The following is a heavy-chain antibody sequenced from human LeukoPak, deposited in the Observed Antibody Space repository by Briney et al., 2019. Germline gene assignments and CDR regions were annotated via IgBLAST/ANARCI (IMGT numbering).Heavy chain of an antibody. CDR1: GGSISGYY. V-gene: IGHV4-59*01. D-gene: IGHD2-15*01. Sequence: SETLSLTCTVAGGSISGYYWNWIRQPPGKGLEWIGYIYYSGSTNYNPSLKSRVTMSLDTSKNQFSLKLSSVTAADTAVYHCARDSGSNFDYWGQGTLVTVSS. CDR2: IYYSGST. J-gene: IGHJ4*02. CDR3: ARDSGSNFDY.